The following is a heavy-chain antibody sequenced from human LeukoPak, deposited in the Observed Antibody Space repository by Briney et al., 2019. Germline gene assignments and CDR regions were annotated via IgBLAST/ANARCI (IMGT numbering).Heavy chain of an antibody. Sequence: GGSLRLSCEASGFIFSNSWMGWVRQAPGKALEWVATINPTGSDTYNVASLKGQLTTPRDNPKKQTILQMNTRRAENTALYFCFRWGIAADMQDWGQGSLVTVSS. CDR3: FRWGIAADMQD. J-gene: IGHJ4*02. V-gene: IGHV3-7*01. CDR1: GFIFSNSW. CDR2: INPTGSDT. D-gene: IGHD2-2*01.